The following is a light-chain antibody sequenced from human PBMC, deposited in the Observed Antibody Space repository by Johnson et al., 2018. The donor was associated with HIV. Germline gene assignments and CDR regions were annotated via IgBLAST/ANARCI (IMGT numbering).Light chain of an antibody. V-gene: IGLV1-51*01. CDR3: GTWDSSLSAYV. CDR1: SSNIGNNY. Sequence: QSVLTQPPSVSAAPGQKVTISCSGSSSNIGNNYVSWYQQLQGTAPKLLIYENNKRPSGIPDRFSGSKSGTSATLGITGLQTGDEADYYCGTWDSSLSAYVFGTGTKVTVI. CDR2: ENN. J-gene: IGLJ1*01.